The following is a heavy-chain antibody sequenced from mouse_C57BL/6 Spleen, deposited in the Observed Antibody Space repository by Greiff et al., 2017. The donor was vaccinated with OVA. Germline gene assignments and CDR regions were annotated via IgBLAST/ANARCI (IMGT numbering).Heavy chain of an antibody. CDR1: GFTFSDYG. CDR2: ISSGSSTI. Sequence: EVKLVESGGGLVKPGGSLKLSCAASGFTFSDYGMHWVRQAPEKGLEWVAYISSGSSTIYYADTVKGRFTISRDNAKNTLFLQMTSLRSEDTAMYYCARGTTVEAPYYFDYWGQGTTLTVSS. CDR3: ARGTTVEAPYYFDY. J-gene: IGHJ2*01. V-gene: IGHV5-17*01. D-gene: IGHD1-1*01.